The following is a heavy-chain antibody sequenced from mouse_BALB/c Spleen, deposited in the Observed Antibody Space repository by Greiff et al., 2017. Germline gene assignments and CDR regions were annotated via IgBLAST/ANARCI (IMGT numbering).Heavy chain of an antibody. Sequence: VQLKESGAELVRSGASVKLSCTASGFNIKDYYMHWVKQRPEQGLEWIGWIDPENGDTEYAPKFQGKATMTADTSSNTAYLQLSSLTSEDTAVYYCNACTRGYFDVWGAGTTVTVSS. CDR3: NACTRGYFDV. CDR1: GFNIKDYY. CDR2: IDPENGDT. V-gene: IGHV14-4*02. J-gene: IGHJ1*01.